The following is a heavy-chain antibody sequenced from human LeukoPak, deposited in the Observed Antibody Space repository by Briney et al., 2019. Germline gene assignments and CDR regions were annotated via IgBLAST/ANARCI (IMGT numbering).Heavy chain of an antibody. CDR1: GFTFDDYA. Sequence: GGSLRLSCAASGFTFDDYAMHWVRQAPGKGLEWVSGISWNSGSIGYADSVKGRFTISRDNAKNSLYLQMNSLRAEDTAVYYCARSPLSYDSSGYYYGSIFDYWGQGTLVTVSS. CDR2: ISWNSGSI. CDR3: ARSPLSYDSSGYYYGSIFDY. D-gene: IGHD3-22*01. V-gene: IGHV3-9*01. J-gene: IGHJ4*02.